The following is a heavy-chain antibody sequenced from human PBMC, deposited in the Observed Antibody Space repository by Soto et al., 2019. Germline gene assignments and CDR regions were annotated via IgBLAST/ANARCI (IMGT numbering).Heavy chain of an antibody. CDR2: IIPIFGTA. V-gene: IGHV1-69*13. CDR1: GGTFSSYA. D-gene: IGHD2-15*01. Sequence: GASVKVSCKASGGTFSSYAISWVRQAPGQGLEWMGGIIPIFGTANYAQKFQGRVTITADESTSTAYMELSSLRSEDTAVYYCARGRGSGGSCYSLCYYGMDVWGQGTTVTVSS. J-gene: IGHJ6*02. CDR3: ARGRGSGGSCYSLCYYGMDV.